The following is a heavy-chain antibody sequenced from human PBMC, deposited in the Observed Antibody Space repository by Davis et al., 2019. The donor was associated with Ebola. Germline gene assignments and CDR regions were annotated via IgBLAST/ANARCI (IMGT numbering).Heavy chain of an antibody. CDR3: AKDTSNIWFDI. Sequence: GESLKISCAASGFTFSSYGMHWVRQAPGKGLEWVAVISHDGSNTYFRDSVKGRFTISRDDAKNSLYLQMSSLRAEDTAIYYCAKDTSNIWFDIWGQGTNVTVSS. D-gene: IGHD1-26*01. CDR1: GFTFSSYG. V-gene: IGHV3-30*18. CDR2: ISHDGSNT. J-gene: IGHJ3*02.